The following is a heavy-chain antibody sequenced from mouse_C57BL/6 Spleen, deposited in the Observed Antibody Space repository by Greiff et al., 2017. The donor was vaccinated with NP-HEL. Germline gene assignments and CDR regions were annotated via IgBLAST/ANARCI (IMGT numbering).Heavy chain of an antibody. Sequence: DVKLQESGPGLVKPSQSLSLTCSVTGYSITSGYYWNWIRQFPGNKLEWMGYISYDGSNNYNPSLKNRISITRDTSKNQFCLKLNSVTTEDTATYYCARGDYYYGEDYWGQGTTLTVSS. CDR3: ARGDYYYGEDY. V-gene: IGHV3-6*01. J-gene: IGHJ2*01. CDR2: ISYDGSN. CDR1: GYSITSGYY. D-gene: IGHD1-1*01.